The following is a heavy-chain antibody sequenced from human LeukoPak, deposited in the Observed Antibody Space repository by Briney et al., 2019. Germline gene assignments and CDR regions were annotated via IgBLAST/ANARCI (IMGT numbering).Heavy chain of an antibody. Sequence: PGGSLGLSCAASGFTFSSYAMSWVRQAPGKGLEWVSAISGSGGSTYYADSVKGRFTISRDNSKNTLYLQMNSLRAEDTAVYYCAKGYSYGYDAFDIWGQGTMVTVSS. V-gene: IGHV3-23*01. CDR3: AKGYSYGYDAFDI. CDR1: GFTFSSYA. CDR2: ISGSGGST. D-gene: IGHD5-18*01. J-gene: IGHJ3*02.